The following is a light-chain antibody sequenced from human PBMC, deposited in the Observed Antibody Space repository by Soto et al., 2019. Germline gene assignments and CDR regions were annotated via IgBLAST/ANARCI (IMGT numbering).Light chain of an antibody. Sequence: EIVLTQSPATLSLSPGERATLSCRASQSVSNSYLAWYQQKPGQAPRLLMYGASNRATGIPVRFSGSGSGTDFTLTITRLEPEDFALYYCQQYGGSPITFGLGTRLEIK. V-gene: IGKV3-20*01. CDR1: QSVSNSY. CDR2: GAS. CDR3: QQYGGSPIT. J-gene: IGKJ5*01.